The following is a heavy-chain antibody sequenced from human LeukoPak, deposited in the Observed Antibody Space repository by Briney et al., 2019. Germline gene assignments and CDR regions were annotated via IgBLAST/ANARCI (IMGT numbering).Heavy chain of an antibody. Sequence: GESLKISCKGSGYSFTSYWTGWVRQMPGKGLEWMGIIYPGDSDTRYSPSFQGHVTISADKSISTAYLQWSSLKASDTAMYYCARHGDCSSTSCLKAGFDPWGQGTLVTVSS. D-gene: IGHD2-2*01. CDR3: ARHGDCSSTSCLKAGFDP. CDR1: GYSFTSYW. J-gene: IGHJ5*02. V-gene: IGHV5-51*01. CDR2: IYPGDSDT.